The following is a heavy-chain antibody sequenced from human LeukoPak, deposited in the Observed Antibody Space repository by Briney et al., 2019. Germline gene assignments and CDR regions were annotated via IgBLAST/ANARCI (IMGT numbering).Heavy chain of an antibody. CDR3: ARDPLHYYDSSGYYGAPLDY. CDR1: GYTFTSYG. J-gene: IGHJ4*02. V-gene: IGHV1-18*01. D-gene: IGHD3-22*01. CDR2: ISAYNGNT. Sequence: ASVKVCCKASGYTFTSYGISWVRQAPGQGLEWMGWISAYNGNTNYAQKLQGRVTMTTDTSTSTAYMELRSLRSDDTAVYYCARDPLHYYDSSGYYGAPLDYWGQGTLVTVSS.